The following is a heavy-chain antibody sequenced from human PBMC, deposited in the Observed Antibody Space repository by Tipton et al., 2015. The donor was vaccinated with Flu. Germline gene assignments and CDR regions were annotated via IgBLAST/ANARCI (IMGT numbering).Heavy chain of an antibody. J-gene: IGHJ5*02. D-gene: IGHD4-11*01. V-gene: IGHV4-4*07. CDR1: GASISGYY. Sequence: TLSLTCTVSGASISGYYWSWIRQPAGRGLEWIGHVYSSGSTKYNPSLKGRVTLSVDTSKNQFSLRLSSVTAADTAVYYCARRDYSNYVSDPKNWFDPWGQGTLVTVSS. CDR3: ARRDYSNYVSDPKNWFDP. CDR2: VYSSGST.